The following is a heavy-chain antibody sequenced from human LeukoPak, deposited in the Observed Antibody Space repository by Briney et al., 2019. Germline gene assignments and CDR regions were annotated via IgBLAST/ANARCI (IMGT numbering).Heavy chain of an antibody. Sequence: ASVKVSCKASGGTFSSYAISWVRQAPGQGLEWMGGIIPIFGTANYAQKFQGRVTITADKSTSTAYVELSSLRSEDTAVYYCARDIKGYYDSSGYYNWFDPWGQGTLVTVSS. CDR1: GGTFSSYA. D-gene: IGHD3-22*01. CDR2: IIPIFGTA. J-gene: IGHJ5*02. CDR3: ARDIKGYYDSSGYYNWFDP. V-gene: IGHV1-69*06.